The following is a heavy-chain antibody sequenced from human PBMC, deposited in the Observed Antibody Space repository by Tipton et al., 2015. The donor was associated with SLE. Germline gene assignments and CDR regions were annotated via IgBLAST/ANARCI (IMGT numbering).Heavy chain of an antibody. D-gene: IGHD1-26*01. CDR3: ARAHVGPFGPYFHI. CDR1: GGSISSYY. Sequence: TLSLTCTVSGGSISSYYWSWIRQPPGKGLEWIGYIYYSGSTNYNPSLRSRVTISVDTSKKQFSLKLSSVTAADTAVYYCARAHVGPFGPYFHIWGQGTMVTVPS. J-gene: IGHJ3*02. V-gene: IGHV4-59*01. CDR2: IYYSGST.